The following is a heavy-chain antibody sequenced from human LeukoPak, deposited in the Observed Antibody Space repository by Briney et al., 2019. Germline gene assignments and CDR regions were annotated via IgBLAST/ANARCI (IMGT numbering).Heavy chain of an antibody. CDR1: GYALTELS. J-gene: IGHJ6*02. V-gene: IGHV1-24*01. CDR2: FDPEDGET. Sequence: ASVKVSCKVSGYALTELSMHWVRQAPGKGLEWMGGFDPEDGETIYAQKFKGRVTMTEDTSTDTAYMELSRLRSEDTAVYYCATSEGGTMVRGVIKSYYYYGMDVWGQGTTVTVSS. CDR3: ATSEGGTMVRGVIKSYYYYGMDV. D-gene: IGHD3-10*01.